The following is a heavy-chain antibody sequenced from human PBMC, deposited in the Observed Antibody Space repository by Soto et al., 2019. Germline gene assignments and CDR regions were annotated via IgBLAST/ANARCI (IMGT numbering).Heavy chain of an antibody. CDR1: GFTFSSYG. D-gene: IGHD3-3*01. J-gene: IGHJ6*02. Sequence: PGGSLRLSCAASGFTFSSYGMHWVRQAPGKGLEWVAVISYDGSNKYYADSVKGRFTISRDNSKNTLYLQMNSLRAEDTAVYYCAKDPDGGELYLRVPIFGVLQTPPPAMDVWGQGTTVTVSS. V-gene: IGHV3-30*18. CDR3: AKDPDGGELYLRVPIFGVLQTPPPAMDV. CDR2: ISYDGSNK.